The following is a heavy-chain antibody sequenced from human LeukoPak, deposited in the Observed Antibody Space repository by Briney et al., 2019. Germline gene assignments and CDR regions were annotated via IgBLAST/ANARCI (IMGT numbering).Heavy chain of an antibody. CDR2: IGTAGDT. V-gene: IGHV3-13*01. J-gene: IGHJ3*02. D-gene: IGHD4-17*01. Sequence: GGSLRLSCAASGFTLSNFAMHWVRQATGKGLEWVSAIGTAGDTFYPGSVKGRFTISRENAKNSLYLRMNNLRAEDAAVYYCARHDYGDYLDAFDIWGQGTMVTVSS. CDR3: ARHDYGDYLDAFDI. CDR1: GFTLSNFA.